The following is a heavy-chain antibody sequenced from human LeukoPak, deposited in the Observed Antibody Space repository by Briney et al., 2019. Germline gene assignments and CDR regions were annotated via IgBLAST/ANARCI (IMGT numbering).Heavy chain of an antibody. Sequence: PGRSLRLSCAASGFTFSSYAMSWVRQAPGKGLEWVSAISGSGGSTYYADSVRGRFTISRDNSKNTLYLQMNSLRAEDTAVYYCAKGGGTYYYDSSGRYYFDYWGQGTLVTVSS. V-gene: IGHV3-23*01. CDR1: GFTFSSYA. CDR2: ISGSGGST. CDR3: AKGGGTYYYDSSGRYYFDY. D-gene: IGHD3-22*01. J-gene: IGHJ4*02.